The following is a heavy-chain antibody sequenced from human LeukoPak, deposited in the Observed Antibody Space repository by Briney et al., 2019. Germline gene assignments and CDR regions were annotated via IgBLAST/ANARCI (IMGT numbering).Heavy chain of an antibody. J-gene: IGHJ4*02. Sequence: SETLSLTCTVSGGSISSYYWSWIRQPPGKGLEWIGYIYYSGSTNYNPSLKSRVTISVDTSKNQFSLKLSSVTAADTAVYYCARAVLLWFGESPYYFGYWGQGTLVTVSS. CDR3: ARAVLLWFGESPYYFGY. CDR2: IYYSGST. CDR1: GGSISSYY. V-gene: IGHV4-59*01. D-gene: IGHD3-10*01.